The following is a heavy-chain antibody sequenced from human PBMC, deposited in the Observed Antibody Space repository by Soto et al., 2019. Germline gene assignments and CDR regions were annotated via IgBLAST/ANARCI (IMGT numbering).Heavy chain of an antibody. D-gene: IGHD2-2*01. Sequence: GGSLRLSCVASGFTFSSYVMHWVRQAPGKGLEWVAVISYDGSNKYYADSVKGRFTISRDNSKHTLYLQMNSLRPEDTAVYYCAKDLEGYCTTTSCYTYFGLDVWGQGTTVTVSS. CDR3: AKDLEGYCTTTSCYTYFGLDV. CDR2: ISYDGSNK. CDR1: GFTFSSYV. V-gene: IGHV3-30*18. J-gene: IGHJ6*02.